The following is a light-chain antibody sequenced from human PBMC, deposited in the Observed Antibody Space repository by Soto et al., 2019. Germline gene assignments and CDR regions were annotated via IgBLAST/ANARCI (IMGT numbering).Light chain of an antibody. CDR2: ATS. Sequence: DIQMAQSPSSLSSSVGDRVTITCRASRNIDTYLSWYQQKAGKAPKLLIFATSTLQSGVPSRFSGSGSGTDFTLTISSLPPEDFGTYYFHQTFTPPLTLGGGTWVEIK. CDR3: HQTFTPPLT. CDR1: RNIDTY. V-gene: IGKV1-39*01. J-gene: IGKJ4*01.